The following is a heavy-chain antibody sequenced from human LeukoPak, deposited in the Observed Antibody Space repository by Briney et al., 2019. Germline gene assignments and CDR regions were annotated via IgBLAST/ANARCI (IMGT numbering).Heavy chain of an antibody. CDR1: GFTFSTYW. V-gene: IGHV3-7*01. CDR2: IKQDGSEK. D-gene: IGHD4-11*01. J-gene: IGHJ4*02. CDR3: ARGGTTVTARDYFDY. Sequence: GGSLRLSCAASGFTFSTYWMSWVRQAPGKGLEWVANIKQDGSEKNYVDSVLGRFTISRDNAENSLYLQMNSLRAEDTAAYYCARGGTTVTARDYFDYWGQGTLVTVSS.